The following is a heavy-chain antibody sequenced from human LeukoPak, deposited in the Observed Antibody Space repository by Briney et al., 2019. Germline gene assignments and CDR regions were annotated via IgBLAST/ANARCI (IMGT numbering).Heavy chain of an antibody. Sequence: SETLSLTCTVSGGSISSYYWSWIRQPPGKGLEWIGYIYYSGSTNYNPSLKSRVTISVDTSKNQFSLKLSSVTAADTAVYYCARVRSSIAARPGGYYGSGSYQTFDYWGQGTLVTVSS. V-gene: IGHV4-59*01. CDR3: ARVRSSIAARPGGYYGSGSYQTFDY. D-gene: IGHD3-10*01. CDR1: GGSISSYY. CDR2: IYYSGST. J-gene: IGHJ4*02.